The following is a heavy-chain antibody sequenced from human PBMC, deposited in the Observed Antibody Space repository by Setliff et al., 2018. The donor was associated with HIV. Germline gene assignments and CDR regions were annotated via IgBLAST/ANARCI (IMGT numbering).Heavy chain of an antibody. Sequence: PGGSLRLSCAASGFTFSSYGMHWVRQAPGKGLEWVAFIRYDGSNKYYADSVKGRFTISRDNSKNTLYLQMNSLRAEDTAVYYCAKDRGQLLERGGPHHYWGQGTLVTVSS. CDR1: GFTFSSYG. D-gene: IGHD2-2*01. CDR2: IRYDGSNK. J-gene: IGHJ4*02. V-gene: IGHV3-30*02. CDR3: AKDRGQLLERGGPHHY.